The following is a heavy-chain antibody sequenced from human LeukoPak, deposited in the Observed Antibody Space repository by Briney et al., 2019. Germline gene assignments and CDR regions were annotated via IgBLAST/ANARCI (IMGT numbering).Heavy chain of an antibody. J-gene: IGHJ5*02. Sequence: SETLSLTCTVSGYSISSGYYWGWIRPPPGKGLEWIGSIYHSGSTYYNPSLKSRVTISVDTSKNQFSLKLSSVTAADTAVYYCAREGGYDFWSGYPDNWFDPWGQGTLVTVSS. V-gene: IGHV4-38-2*02. CDR3: AREGGYDFWSGYPDNWFDP. CDR1: GYSISSGYY. CDR2: IYHSGST. D-gene: IGHD3-3*01.